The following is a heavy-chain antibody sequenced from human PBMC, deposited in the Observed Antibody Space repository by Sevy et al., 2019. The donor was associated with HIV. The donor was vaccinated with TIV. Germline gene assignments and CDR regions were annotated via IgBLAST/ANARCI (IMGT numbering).Heavy chain of an antibody. Sequence: GGSLRLSCAASGFTFSSYGMHWVRQAPGKGLEWVAVIWYDGSNKYYADSVKGQFTISRDNSKNTLYLQMNSLRAEDTAVYYCAKGACSGGSCYWGGDYYDYYMDVWGKGTTVTVSS. CDR2: IWYDGSNK. V-gene: IGHV3-33*06. D-gene: IGHD2-15*01. CDR1: GFTFSSYG. J-gene: IGHJ6*03. CDR3: AKGACSGGSCYWGGDYYDYYMDV.